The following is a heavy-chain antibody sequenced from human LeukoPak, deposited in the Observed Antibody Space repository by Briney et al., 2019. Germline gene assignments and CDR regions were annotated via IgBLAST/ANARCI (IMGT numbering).Heavy chain of an antibody. CDR1: GYTFTNYG. J-gene: IGHJ6*03. V-gene: IGHV1-18*01. D-gene: IGHD3-10*01. CDR2: ISAYNGNT. CDR3: ARARGGESAMYYMDV. Sequence: ASVKVSCKASGYTFTNYGLSWVRQAPEQGLEWMGWISAYNGNTNYAQKLQGRVTMTTDTSTSTAYMELRSLRSDDTAVYYCARARGGESAMYYMDVWGKGTTVTVSS.